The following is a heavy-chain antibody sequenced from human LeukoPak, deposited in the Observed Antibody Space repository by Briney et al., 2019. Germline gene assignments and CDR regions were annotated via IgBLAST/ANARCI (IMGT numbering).Heavy chain of an antibody. J-gene: IGHJ4*02. CDR2: INPNSGGT. CDR1: GYTFTGYY. CDR3: ARGQRGYCSSTSCSNY. Sequence: GASVKVSRKASGYTFTGYYMHGVRQAPGQGLEWMGRINPNSGGTNYAQKFQGRVTMTRDTSISTAYMELSRLRSDDTAVYYCARGQRGYCSSTSCSNYWGQGTLVTVSS. D-gene: IGHD2-2*01. V-gene: IGHV1-2*06.